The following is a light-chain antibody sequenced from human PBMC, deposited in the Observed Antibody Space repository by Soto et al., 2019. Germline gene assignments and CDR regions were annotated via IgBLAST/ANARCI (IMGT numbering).Light chain of an antibody. CDR2: EVS. J-gene: IGLJ1*01. CDR1: SSDVGGYNY. V-gene: IGLV2-14*01. CDR3: SSYTSSSTGYV. Sequence: QSALTQPASVSGSPGQSITISCTGTSSDVGGYNYVSWYQQHPGKAPKLMIYEVSNRPSGVSNRFSGSKSGNTASLTISGLQAEDEDDYYCSSYTSSSTGYVFGTGTNLTVL.